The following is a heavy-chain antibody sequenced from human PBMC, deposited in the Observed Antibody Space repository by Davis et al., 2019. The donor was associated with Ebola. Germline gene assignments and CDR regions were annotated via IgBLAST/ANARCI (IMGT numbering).Heavy chain of an antibody. J-gene: IGHJ4*02. Sequence: PSETLSLTCTVSGGSISSSSYYWGWIRQPPGKGLEWIGSIYYSGSTYYNPSLKSRVTISVDTSKNQFSLKLSSVTAADTAVYYCARDSGNYYGSGSWSKIDYWGQGTLVTVSS. D-gene: IGHD3-10*01. CDR2: IYYSGST. V-gene: IGHV4-39*07. CDR3: ARDSGNYYGSGSWSKIDY. CDR1: GGSISSSSYY.